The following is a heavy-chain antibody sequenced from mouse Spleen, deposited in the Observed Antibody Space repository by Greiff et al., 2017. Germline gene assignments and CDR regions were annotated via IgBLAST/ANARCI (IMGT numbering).Heavy chain of an antibody. Sequence: QVQLQQSGAEPARPGASVKMSCKASGYTFTSYTMHWVKQRPGQGLEWIGYINPSSGYTNYNQKFKDKATLTADKSSSTAYMQLSSLTSEDSAVYYCARSDYYDGSTEGYYAMDYWGQGTSVTVSS. CDR1: GYTFTSYT. CDR2: INPSSGYT. V-gene: IGHV1-4*01. J-gene: IGHJ4*01. CDR3: ARSDYYDGSTEGYYAMDY. D-gene: IGHD1-1*01.